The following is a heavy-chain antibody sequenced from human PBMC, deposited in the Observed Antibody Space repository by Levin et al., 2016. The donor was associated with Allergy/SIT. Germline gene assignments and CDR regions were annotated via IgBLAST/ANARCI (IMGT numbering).Heavy chain of an antibody. CDR3: ARDGGYVSNWDGKTDAFDI. CDR2: INQDGSET. Sequence: GGSLRLSCSVSGVTFSTYVMSWVRQAPGKGLEWVANINQDGSETNYVDSVKGRFTISRDTAKNSLYLQMNSLRAEDSAVYFCARDGGYVSNWDGKTDAFDIWGQGTMVTVSS. CDR1: GVTFSTYV. V-gene: IGHV3-7*03. D-gene: IGHD2-15*01. J-gene: IGHJ3*02.